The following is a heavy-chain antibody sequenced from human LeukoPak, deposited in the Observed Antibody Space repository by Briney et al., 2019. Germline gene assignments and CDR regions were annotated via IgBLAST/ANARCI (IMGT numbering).Heavy chain of an antibody. CDR3: ARQKRSVVNYFDY. V-gene: IGHV4-39*01. CDR2: IYYSGST. J-gene: IGHJ4*02. Sequence: PSETLSLTCTVSGGSISSYYWGWIRQPPGKGLEWIGSIYYSGSTYYNPSLKSRVTISVDTSKNQFSLKLSSVTAADTAVYYCARQKRSVVNYFDYWGQGTLVTVSP. CDR1: GGSISSYY. D-gene: IGHD2-21*01.